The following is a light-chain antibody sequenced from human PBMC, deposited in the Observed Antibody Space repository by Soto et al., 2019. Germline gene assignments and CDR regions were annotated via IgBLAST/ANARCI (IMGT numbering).Light chain of an antibody. J-gene: IGKJ1*01. V-gene: IGKV1-39*01. Sequence: DIQMTQSPSSLSASVGDRVTITCRASQSISSYLNWYQQKPGKAPKLLIYAASSLQSGVPSRFSGSGSGTDFTLTINSLQPEDFATYYCQHYNSYSEAFGQGTKVDNK. CDR2: AAS. CDR1: QSISSY. CDR3: QHYNSYSEA.